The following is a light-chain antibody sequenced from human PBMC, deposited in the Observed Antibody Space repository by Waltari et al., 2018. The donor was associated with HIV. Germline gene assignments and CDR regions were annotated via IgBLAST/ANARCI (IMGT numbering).Light chain of an antibody. Sequence: SYVLTQPPSVSVAPGKTARITCGGNNIGSKSVHWYQQKPGHAPVLVIYYDSDRPSGIPEGVSGSNSGSTATRTISRVEAGDEADYYGQLWDSSSDHPVFGGGTKLTVL. CDR2: YDS. J-gene: IGLJ3*02. CDR1: NIGSKS. V-gene: IGLV3-21*04. CDR3: QLWDSSSDHPV.